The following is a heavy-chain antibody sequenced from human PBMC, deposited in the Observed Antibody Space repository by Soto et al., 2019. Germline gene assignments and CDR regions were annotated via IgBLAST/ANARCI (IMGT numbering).Heavy chain of an antibody. CDR3: ASILDYDDSSGSRKNWFDP. Sequence: GASVKVSCKASGYTFTSSGISWVRQAPGQGLEWMGWISAYNGNTNYAQKLQGRVTMTTDTSTSTAYMELRSLRSDDTAVYYCASILDYDDSSGSRKNWFDPWGQGTLVTVSS. V-gene: IGHV1-18*04. CDR2: ISAYNGNT. CDR1: GYTFTSSG. D-gene: IGHD3-22*01. J-gene: IGHJ5*02.